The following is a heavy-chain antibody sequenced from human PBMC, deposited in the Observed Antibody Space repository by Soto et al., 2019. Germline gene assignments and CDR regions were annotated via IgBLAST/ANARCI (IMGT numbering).Heavy chain of an antibody. J-gene: IGHJ5*02. V-gene: IGHV3-23*01. D-gene: IGHD3-9*01. CDR2: ISGSGGST. CDR3: AKDTSYYDILTGYANWFDP. Sequence: GGSLRLSCAASGFTFSSYAMSWVRQAPGKGLEWVSAISGSGGSTYYADSVKGRFTISRDNSKNTLYLQMNSLRAEDTAVYYCAKDTSYYDILTGYANWFDPWGQGTLVTVSS. CDR1: GFTFSSYA.